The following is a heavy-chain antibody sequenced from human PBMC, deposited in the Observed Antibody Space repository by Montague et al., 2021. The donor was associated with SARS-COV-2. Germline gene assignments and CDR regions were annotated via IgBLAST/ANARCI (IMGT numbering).Heavy chain of an antibody. V-gene: IGHV4-34*01. CDR3: ARVAPRTKTRITLIRRFDY. D-gene: IGHD3-10*01. Sequence: SETLSLTCAVYGGSFSGYHWTWIRQPPGKGLEWIGEINYSGSTNYNPSLKSRVTISVDTSKNQFSLKLSSVTAADTAVYYCARVAPRTKTRITLIRRFDYGGQGTRVTVSS. CDR2: INYSGST. CDR1: GGSFSGYH. J-gene: IGHJ4*02.